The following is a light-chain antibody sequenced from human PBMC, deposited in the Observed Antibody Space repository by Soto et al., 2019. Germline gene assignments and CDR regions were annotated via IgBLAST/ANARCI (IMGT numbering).Light chain of an antibody. V-gene: IGLV1-40*01. J-gene: IGLJ3*02. Sequence: QSVLTQPPSMSGAPGQRVTISCTGSSSDIGAGYDVHWYQQFPGTAPKLLIYSNINRPSGVPDRFSGSKSGTPASLAITGLQAEDEDDYYCQSYDSSLGGSKGVFGGGTKLTVL. CDR3: QSYDSSLGGSKGV. CDR2: SNI. CDR1: SSDIGAGYD.